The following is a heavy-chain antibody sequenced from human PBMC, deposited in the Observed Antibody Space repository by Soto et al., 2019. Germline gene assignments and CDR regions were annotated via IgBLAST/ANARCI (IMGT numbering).Heavy chain of an antibody. V-gene: IGHV3-33*01. Sequence: QVQLVESGGGVVQPGRSLRLSCAASGFTFSSYGMHWVRQAPGKGLEWVAVIWYDGSNKYYADSVKGRFTISRDNSKNTRYLQLNSLRAEDTAVYYCARTGIVATIPNYYYYGMDVWGQGTTVTVSS. CDR2: IWYDGSNK. CDR3: ARTGIVATIPNYYYYGMDV. CDR1: GFTFSSYG. J-gene: IGHJ6*02. D-gene: IGHD5-12*01.